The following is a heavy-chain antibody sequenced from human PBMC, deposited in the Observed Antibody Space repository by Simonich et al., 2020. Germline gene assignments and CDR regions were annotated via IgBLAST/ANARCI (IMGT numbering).Heavy chain of an antibody. V-gene: IGHV1-2*02. D-gene: IGHD2-2*01. Sequence: QVQLVQSGAEVKKPGASVKVSCKASGYTFTGYSMHWWRQAPGHGLEWRGWINPNSGGTNDAQNFQGRVTRTRDTSISTAYMELSRLRSDDTAVYYCARDPVVPAAIRNAFDIWGQGTMVTVSS. J-gene: IGHJ3*02. CDR1: GYTFTGYS. CDR3: ARDPVVPAAIRNAFDI. CDR2: INPNSGGT.